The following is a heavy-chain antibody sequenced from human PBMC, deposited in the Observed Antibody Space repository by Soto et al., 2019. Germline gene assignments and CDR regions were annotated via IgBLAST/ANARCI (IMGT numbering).Heavy chain of an antibody. Sequence: EVQLVESGGGLVQPGGSLRLSCAASGFTFSSYWMSWVRQAPGKGLEWVANIKRDGSDKYYVDSVKGRFTISGDNAKNSLYLQMNSLRAEDTAVYYCARSGWVITPRSLFDYWGQGTLITVSS. CDR2: IKRDGSDK. J-gene: IGHJ4*02. V-gene: IGHV3-7*05. D-gene: IGHD3-22*01. CDR3: ARSGWVITPRSLFDY. CDR1: GFTFSSYW.